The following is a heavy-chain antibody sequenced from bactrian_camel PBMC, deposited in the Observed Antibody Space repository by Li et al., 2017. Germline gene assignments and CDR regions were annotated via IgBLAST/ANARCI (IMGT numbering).Heavy chain of an antibody. J-gene: IGHJ4*01. CDR2: ITASGTT. CDR1: GFTLSSND. Sequence: VQLVESGGGLVQPGGSLRLPCAASGFTLSSNDMSWVRQAPGKGLEWVSSITASGTTSYSNSVRGRFTISRDNAKNTLYLQLDSLSTEDTATYYCAKGRPRLGLEAADLDRGQGTQVTVS. CDR3: AKGRPRLGLEAADLD. D-gene: IGHD1*01. V-gene: IGHV3S40*01.